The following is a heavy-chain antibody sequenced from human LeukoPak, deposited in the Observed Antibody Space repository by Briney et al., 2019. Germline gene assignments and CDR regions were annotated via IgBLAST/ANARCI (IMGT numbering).Heavy chain of an antibody. CDR2: IYYSGST. CDR3: SGSGNYNYNGPFDY. D-gene: IGHD3-10*01. J-gene: IGHJ4*02. CDR1: GGSISGGGYY. Sequence: SETLSLTCTVSGGSISGGGYYWTWIRQHPGKGLEWIGYIYYSGSTDYNPSLKSRVTISVDRSKKQFSLKLSSVTAADTAVYYCSGSGNYNYNGPFDYWGQGTLVTVSS. V-gene: IGHV4-31*03.